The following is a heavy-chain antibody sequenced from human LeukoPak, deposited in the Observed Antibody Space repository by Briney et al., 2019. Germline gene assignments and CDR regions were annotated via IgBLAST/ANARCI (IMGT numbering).Heavy chain of an antibody. CDR3: ARDFGHD. Sequence: GGSLRLSCAASGFTFSSYAMHWVRQAPGKGLEWVAVISYDGSNKYYADSVKGRFTISRDNSKNTLYLQMNSLRAEDTAVYYCARDFGHDRGQGTLVTVSS. J-gene: IGHJ4*02. V-gene: IGHV3-30-3*01. CDR2: ISYDGSNK. CDR1: GFTFSSYA. D-gene: IGHD3-10*01.